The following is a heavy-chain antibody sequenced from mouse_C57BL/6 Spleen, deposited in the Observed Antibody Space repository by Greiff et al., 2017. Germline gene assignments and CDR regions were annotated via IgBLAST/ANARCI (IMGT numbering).Heavy chain of an antibody. CDR1: GFTFNTYA. V-gene: IGHV10-3*01. CDR3: VREAITTVVATRYFDV. Sequence: VQLKESGGGLVQPKGSLKLSCAASGFTFNTYAMHWVRQAPGKGLEWVARIRSKSSNYATYYADSVKDRFTISRDDSQSMLYLQMNNLKTEDTAMYYCVREAITTVVATRYFDVWGTGTTVTVSS. CDR2: IRSKSSNYAT. D-gene: IGHD1-1*01. J-gene: IGHJ1*03.